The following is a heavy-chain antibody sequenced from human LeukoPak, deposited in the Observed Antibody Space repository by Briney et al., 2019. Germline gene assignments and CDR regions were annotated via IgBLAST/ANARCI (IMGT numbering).Heavy chain of an antibody. D-gene: IGHD5-24*01. V-gene: IGHV3-21*01. CDR2: ISSSSSYI. J-gene: IGHJ5*02. CDR1: GFTFSSYS. Sequence: GGSLRLSCAASGFTFSSYSMNWVRQAPGKGLEWVSSISSSSSYIYYADSVKGRFTISRDNAKNLLYLQMNSLRAEDTAVYYCARGTEMATINYNWFDPWGQGTLVTVSS. CDR3: ARGTEMATINYNWFDP.